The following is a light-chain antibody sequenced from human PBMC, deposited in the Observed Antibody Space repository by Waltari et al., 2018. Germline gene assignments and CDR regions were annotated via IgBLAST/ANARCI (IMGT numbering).Light chain of an antibody. J-gene: IGKJ3*01. V-gene: IGKV1-17*02. CDR2: YAN. CDR3: QQGNSNPPT. CDR1: QGISSY. Sequence: DIQMSQSPSSLSASVGDRVTITCRASQGISSYLNWYQQKPGKAPKLLIYYANSLASGVPSRFSGSGSGTEFTLTISNLQPEDFATYYCQQGNSNPPTFGPGTKLDIK.